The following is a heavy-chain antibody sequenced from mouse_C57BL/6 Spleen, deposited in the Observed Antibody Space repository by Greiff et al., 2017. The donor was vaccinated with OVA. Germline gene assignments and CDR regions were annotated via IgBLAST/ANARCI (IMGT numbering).Heavy chain of an antibody. J-gene: IGHJ4*01. CDR3: ARVITTGPCAMDY. CDR1: GYTFTSYT. Sequence: VKLQESGAELARPGASVKMSCKASGYTFTSYTMHWVKQRPGQGLEWIGYINPSSGYTKYNQKVKDKATLTADKSASTGYMHLSILTSEDSAASYCARVITTGPCAMDYWGQGTSVTVSS. CDR2: INPSSGYT. D-gene: IGHD2-4*01. V-gene: IGHV1-4*01.